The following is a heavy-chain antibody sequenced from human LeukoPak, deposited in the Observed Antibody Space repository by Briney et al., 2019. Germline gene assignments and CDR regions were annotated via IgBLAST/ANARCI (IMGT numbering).Heavy chain of an antibody. D-gene: IGHD2-15*01. J-gene: IGHJ6*03. CDR1: GGSISSSSYY. Sequence: ASETLSLTCTVSGGSISSSSYYWGWIRQPPGKGLEWIGSIYYSGSTYYNPSLKSRVTISVDTSKNQFSLKLSSVTAADTAVYYCARDSRYSPDKLYYYYYYMDVWGKGTTVTVSS. CDR3: ARDSRYSPDKLYYYYYYMDV. CDR2: IYYSGST. V-gene: IGHV4-39*07.